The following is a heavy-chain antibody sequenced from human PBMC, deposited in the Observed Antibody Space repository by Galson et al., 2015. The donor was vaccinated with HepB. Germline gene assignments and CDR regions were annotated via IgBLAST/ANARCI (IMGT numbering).Heavy chain of an antibody. J-gene: IGHJ4*02. Sequence: SVKVSCKASEYTFTSYVIHWVRQAPGQRPEWVGWIDAGNGNTKYSEKFQGRVTITRDTSATTAYMELSSLRSEDTALYYCARGIGAAEAGTMTMAYWGQGTLVTVSS. CDR3: ARGIGAAEAGTMTMAY. CDR2: IDAGNGNT. D-gene: IGHD6-19*01. CDR1: EYTFTSYV. V-gene: IGHV1-3*01.